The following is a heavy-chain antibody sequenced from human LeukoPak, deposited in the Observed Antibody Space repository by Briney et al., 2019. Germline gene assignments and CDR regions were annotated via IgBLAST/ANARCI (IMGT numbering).Heavy chain of an antibody. V-gene: IGHV4-59*08. J-gene: IGHJ6*03. CDR1: GSSINSYY. Sequence: PSETLSLTCTVSGSSINSYYWSWIRQPPGKGLEWIGYIYYSGTTRYNPSLKSRLTISVDTSKNQFSLRLTSVTAADTAVYYCARAPENYYYYYMDVWGKGTTVTVSS. D-gene: IGHD1-14*01. CDR3: ARAPENYYYYYMDV. CDR2: IYYSGTT.